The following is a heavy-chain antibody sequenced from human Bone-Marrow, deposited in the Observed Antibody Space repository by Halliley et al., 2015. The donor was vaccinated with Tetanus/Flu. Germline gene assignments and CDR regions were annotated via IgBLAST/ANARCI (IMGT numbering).Heavy chain of an antibody. J-gene: IGHJ4*02. CDR3: AKPLLFREFDS. CDR1: GFNFNSYS. CDR2: ISHDGSHK. Sequence: SLRLSCAAPGFNFNSYSMHWVRQAPGKGLEWVAVISHDGSHKYYVDSVKGRFTIARDNSRNTLYLQMNSLRAEDTATYFCAKPLLFREFDSWGQGTLVTISS. D-gene: IGHD3-10*01. V-gene: IGHV3-30*18.